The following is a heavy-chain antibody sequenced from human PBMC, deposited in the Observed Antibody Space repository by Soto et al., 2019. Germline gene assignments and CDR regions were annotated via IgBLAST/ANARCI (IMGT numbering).Heavy chain of an antibody. D-gene: IGHD3-22*01. CDR3: AAAVSNGYYDY. CDR1: GTSIDTYY. Sequence: SETLSLTCTVSGTSIDTYYWSWIRQTPGKGLEWIGYIYYSGTTNYSPSLKSRVTMSVDTSKNQFSLNLSSVTAADTAVYYCAAAVSNGYYDYWGQGTLVTVSS. CDR2: IYYSGTT. V-gene: IGHV4-59*01. J-gene: IGHJ4*02.